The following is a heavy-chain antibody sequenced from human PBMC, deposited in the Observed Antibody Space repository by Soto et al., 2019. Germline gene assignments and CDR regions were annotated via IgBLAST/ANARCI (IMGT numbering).Heavy chain of an antibody. V-gene: IGHV3-30*18. D-gene: IGHD3-10*01. CDR2: ISYDGSNK. J-gene: IGHJ6*02. CDR3: AKEGPGWFGELSYYYGMDV. Sequence: PGGSLRLSCAASGFTFSSYGMHWVRQAPGKGLEWVAVISYDGSNKYYADSVKGRFTISRDNSKNTLYPQMNSLRAEDTAVYYCAKEGPGWFGELSYYYGMDVWGQGTTVTVS. CDR1: GFTFSSYG.